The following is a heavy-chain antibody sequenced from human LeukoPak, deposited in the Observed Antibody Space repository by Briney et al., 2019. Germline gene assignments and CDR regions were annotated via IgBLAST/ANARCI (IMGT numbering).Heavy chain of an antibody. J-gene: IGHJ6*03. CDR3: AREGIGYYIDG. Sequence: GGALRLSCEVSGCSFSSYSMNWGRQAPGKGLEWVSYINIRSSIIKYADSVGGRFIISRENAKNVLYLQMNSLRSEDTAVYYCAREGIGYYIDGWGNGTTVIVSS. V-gene: IGHV3-48*01. CDR2: INIRSSII. CDR1: GCSFSSYS.